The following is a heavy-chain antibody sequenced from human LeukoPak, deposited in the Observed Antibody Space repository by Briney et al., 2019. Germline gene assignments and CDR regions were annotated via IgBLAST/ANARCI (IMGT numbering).Heavy chain of an antibody. Sequence: PGGSLRLSCAASGFTFNNYAMSWVRQAPGKGLEWVSAIDDSGGRTFYPDSVQGRFTISRDNSKNTLFLRMNSLRADDTAVYYCAKDLVVFHDASDHFSPFDSWGQGTLVTVSS. CDR1: GFTFNNYA. V-gene: IGHV3-23*01. J-gene: IGHJ4*02. CDR2: IDDSGGRT. CDR3: AKDLVVFHDASDHFSPFDS. D-gene: IGHD1-14*01.